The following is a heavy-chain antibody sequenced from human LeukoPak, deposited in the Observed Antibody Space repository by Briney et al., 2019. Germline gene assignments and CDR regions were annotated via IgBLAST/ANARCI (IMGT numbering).Heavy chain of an antibody. Sequence: PGGSLRLSCAASGFTFSSYTMHWVRQAPGKGLKWVAAISGDASDKYYADSVKGRFTVSRGKSKNTLYLQMNSLRAEDTAVYYCARDGVAAFAYWGQGTLVTVSS. V-gene: IGHV3-30*04. CDR2: ISGDASDK. CDR3: ARDGVAAFAY. D-gene: IGHD6-13*01. CDR1: GFTFSSYT. J-gene: IGHJ4*02.